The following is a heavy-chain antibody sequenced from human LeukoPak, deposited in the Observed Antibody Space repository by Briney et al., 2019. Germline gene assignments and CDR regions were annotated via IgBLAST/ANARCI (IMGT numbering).Heavy chain of an antibody. CDR2: INHSGST. CDR1: GGSFSGYY. D-gene: IGHD3-10*01. J-gene: IGHJ4*02. CDR3: ARRFGSGSYYRAQYYFDY. V-gene: IGHV4-34*01. Sequence: SETLSLTCAVYGGSFSGYYWSWIRQPPGKGLEWIGEINHSGSTNYNPSLKSRVTISVDTFKNQFSLKLSSVTAADTAVYYCARRFGSGSYYRAQYYFDYWGQGTLVTVSS.